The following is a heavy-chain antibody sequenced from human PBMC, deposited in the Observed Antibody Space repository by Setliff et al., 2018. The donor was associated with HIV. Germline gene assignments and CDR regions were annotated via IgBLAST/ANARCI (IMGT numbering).Heavy chain of an antibody. CDR1: GYSLTSYS. CDR2: INPNTGNP. V-gene: IGHV7-4-1*02. Sequence: GASVKVSCKASGYSLTSYSINWVRQAPGQGLEWMGYINPNTGNPTYAQGFTGRFVFSVDTPVSTAYLQISSLKAEDTAVYYCARNYYDVWSLSFGGWFDPWGQGTLVTVSS. CDR3: ARNYYDVWSLSFGGWFDP. D-gene: IGHD3-3*01. J-gene: IGHJ5*02.